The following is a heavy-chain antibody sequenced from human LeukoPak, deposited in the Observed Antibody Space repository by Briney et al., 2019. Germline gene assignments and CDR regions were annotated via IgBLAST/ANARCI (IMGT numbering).Heavy chain of an antibody. CDR2: IYYSGST. CDR1: GGSISSYY. J-gene: IGHJ6*02. D-gene: IGHD2-2*01. Sequence: SETLSLTCTVSGGSISSYYWSWIRQPPGKGLEWIGYIYYSGSTNYNPSLKSRVTISVDTSKNQFSLKLSSVTAADTAVYYCARVTVVVPAGSHYYGMDVWGQGTTVTVSS. CDR3: ARVTVVVPAGSHYYGMDV. V-gene: IGHV4-59*12.